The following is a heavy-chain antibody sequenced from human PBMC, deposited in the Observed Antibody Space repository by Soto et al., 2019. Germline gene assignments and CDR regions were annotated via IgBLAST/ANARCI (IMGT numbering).Heavy chain of an antibody. CDR1: GASISSFAYY. J-gene: IGHJ5*02. Sequence: ETLSLTCNVSGASISSFAYYWAWIRQPPGKGLEWIGTVYYNENTYYNPSLKSRVTISVDTAKNQFSLNLRSVTAADTAVYFCARRERYYGSPGWFDPWGQGTLVTVSS. CDR2: VYYNENT. CDR3: ARRERYYGSPGWFDP. V-gene: IGHV4-39*01. D-gene: IGHD3-10*01.